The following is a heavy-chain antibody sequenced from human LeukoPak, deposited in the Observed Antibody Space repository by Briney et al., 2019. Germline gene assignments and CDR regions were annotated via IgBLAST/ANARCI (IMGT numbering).Heavy chain of an antibody. CDR1: GYTFTGYY. D-gene: IGHD6-25*01. J-gene: IGHJ4*02. CDR3: ARERTPGSGYGVDY. Sequence: ASVKVSCKAAGYTFTGYYIHWVRQAPGQGLEWMGWINPNINGTNYAQKFQGRVTMTGDRSISTAYMELSRLRSDDTAVYYCARERTPGSGYGVDYWGQGTVVTVSS. V-gene: IGHV1-2*02. CDR2: INPNINGT.